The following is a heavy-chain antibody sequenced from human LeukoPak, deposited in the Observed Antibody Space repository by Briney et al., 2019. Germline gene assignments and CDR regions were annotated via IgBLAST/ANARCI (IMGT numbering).Heavy chain of an antibody. CDR3: AKNEAAAGLDY. Sequence: QSGGSLRLSCAASGSTFSSYGMHWVRQAPGKGLEWVAVISYDGSNKYYADSVKGRSTISRDNSKNTLYLQMNSLRAEDTAVYYCAKNEAAAGLDYWGQGTLVTVSS. V-gene: IGHV3-30*18. CDR1: GSTFSSYG. J-gene: IGHJ4*02. CDR2: ISYDGSNK. D-gene: IGHD6-13*01.